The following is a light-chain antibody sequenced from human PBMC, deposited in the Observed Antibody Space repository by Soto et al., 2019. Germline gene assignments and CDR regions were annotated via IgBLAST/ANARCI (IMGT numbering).Light chain of an antibody. Sequence: DIQMTQSPSSVSASVGDRVTITCRASQGISDYLAWYQQIPGKVPKLLIYVASTLHSGVPSRFSGSGSGTEFTLTISSLQPEDVATYYCQKYNSAPWTFGLGTTVEIK. V-gene: IGKV1-27*01. J-gene: IGKJ1*01. CDR2: VAS. CDR3: QKYNSAPWT. CDR1: QGISDY.